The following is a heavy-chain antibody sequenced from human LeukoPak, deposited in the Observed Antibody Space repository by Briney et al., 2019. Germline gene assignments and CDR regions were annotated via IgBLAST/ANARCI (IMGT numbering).Heavy chain of an antibody. J-gene: IGHJ4*02. CDR2: ISAYNGNT. Sequence: ASVKVSCKASGYTFTSYGISWVRQAPGQGLEWMGWISAYNGNTNYAQKLQGRVTMTTDTSTSTAYMELRSLRSDDTAVYYCARGVEMATKTETYYFDYWGQGTLVTVSS. CDR3: ARGVEMATKTETYYFDY. D-gene: IGHD5-24*01. CDR1: GYTFTSYG. V-gene: IGHV1-18*01.